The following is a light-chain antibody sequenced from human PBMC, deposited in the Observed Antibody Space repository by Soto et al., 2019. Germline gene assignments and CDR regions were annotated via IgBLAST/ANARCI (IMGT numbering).Light chain of an antibody. CDR2: GNS. V-gene: IGLV1-40*01. CDR3: QSYDSSLSGSHVV. Sequence: QSVLTQPPSVSGAPGQMVTISCTGSSSNIGAGYDVHWYQQLPGTAPKLLIYGNSNRPSGVPDRFSGSKSGTSASLAITGLQAEDEADYYCQSYDSSLSGSHVVFGGGTKLTVL. CDR1: SSNIGAGYD. J-gene: IGLJ2*01.